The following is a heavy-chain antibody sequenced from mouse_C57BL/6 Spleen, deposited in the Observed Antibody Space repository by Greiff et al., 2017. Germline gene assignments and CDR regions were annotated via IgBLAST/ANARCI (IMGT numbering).Heavy chain of an antibody. J-gene: IGHJ2*01. D-gene: IGHD2-3*01. CDR2: INPGSGGT. V-gene: IGHV1-54*01. CDR1: GYAFTNYL. CDR3: ARSLDGYYGY. Sequence: VQVVESGAELVRPGTSVKVSCKASGYAFTNYLIEWVKQRPGPGLEWIGVINPGSGGTNYNEKFKGKATLTADKSSSTAYMQRSSLTSEDSAVYFCARSLDGYYGYWGQGTTLTVSS.